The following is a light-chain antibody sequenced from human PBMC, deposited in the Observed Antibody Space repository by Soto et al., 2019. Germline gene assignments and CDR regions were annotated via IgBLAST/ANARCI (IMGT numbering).Light chain of an antibody. V-gene: IGLV2-8*01. Sequence: QSALTQPPSASGSPGQSVTISCTGSSSDVGGYNYVSWYQQHPGKAPKLLIYEVSKRPSGVPDRFSGSKSGKTASLTISGLQAEDEADYYGSSYAGSPFVVFGTGTKVTVL. CDR2: EVS. CDR1: SSDVGGYNY. CDR3: SSYAGSPFVV. J-gene: IGLJ1*01.